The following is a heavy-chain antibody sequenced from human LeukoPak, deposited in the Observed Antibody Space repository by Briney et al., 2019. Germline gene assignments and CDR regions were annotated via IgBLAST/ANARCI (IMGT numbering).Heavy chain of an antibody. D-gene: IGHD3-16*01. J-gene: IGHJ1*01. V-gene: IGHV3-15*01. CDR2: IISKSDGGTT. CDR3: TTDLRL. Sequence: GGSLRLSCAAYGFTFNTAWVAWVRQAPGKGLEWVGRIISKSDGGTTYYAAPVKGRFTISRDDSKNTRYLQMNSLKIEDTDLYYWTTDLRLWGQGTLVTVSS. CDR1: GFTFNTAW.